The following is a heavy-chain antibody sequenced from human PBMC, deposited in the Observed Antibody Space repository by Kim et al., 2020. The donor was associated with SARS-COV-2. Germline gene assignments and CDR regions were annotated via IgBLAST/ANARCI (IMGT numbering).Heavy chain of an antibody. D-gene: IGHD2-2*02. Sequence: SETLSLTCTVSGGSISSYYWSWIRQPAGKGLEWIGRIYTSGSTNYNPSLKSRVTMSVDTSKNQFSLKLSSVTAADTAVYYCARERGNIVVVPAAIIIDAFDIWGQGTMVTVSS. J-gene: IGHJ3*02. CDR2: IYTSGST. CDR3: ARERGNIVVVPAAIIIDAFDI. V-gene: IGHV4-4*07. CDR1: GGSISSYY.